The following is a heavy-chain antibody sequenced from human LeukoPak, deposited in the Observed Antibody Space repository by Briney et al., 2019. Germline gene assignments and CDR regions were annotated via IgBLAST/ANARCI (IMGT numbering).Heavy chain of an antibody. V-gene: IGHV4-59*01. CDR2: IYYGGST. CDR3: ASGYSNYGGIFDY. J-gene: IGHJ4*02. Sequence: PSETLSLTCTVSGGSISSYYWSWIRQPPGKGLEWIGYIYYGGSTNYNPSLKSRVTISVDTSKNQFSLKLSSVTAADTAVYYCASGYSNYGGIFDYWGQGTLVTVSS. D-gene: IGHD4-11*01. CDR1: GGSISSYY.